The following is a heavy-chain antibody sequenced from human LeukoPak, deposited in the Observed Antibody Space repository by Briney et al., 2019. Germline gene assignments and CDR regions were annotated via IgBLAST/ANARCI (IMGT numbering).Heavy chain of an antibody. D-gene: IGHD2-21*02. CDR1: GGSISSGSYY. CDR2: IYTSGST. CDR3: ARSIGWLPSTNVVTAKGWFDP. V-gene: IGHV4-61*02. J-gene: IGHJ5*02. Sequence: SQTLSLTCTASGGSISSGSYYWRWIRQPAGKGLEWIGRIYTSGSTNYNPSLKSRVTISVDTSKNQCSLKLSSVTAAVTAVYYCARSIGWLPSTNVVTAKGWFDPWGQGTLVTVSS.